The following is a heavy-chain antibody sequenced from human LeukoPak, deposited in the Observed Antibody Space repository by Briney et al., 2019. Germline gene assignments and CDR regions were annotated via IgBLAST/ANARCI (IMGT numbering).Heavy chain of an antibody. CDR1: GYTFTSYY. V-gene: IGHV1-46*01. J-gene: IGHJ6*02. CDR3: ARDRSKSDYYYYGMDV. Sequence: GASVKVSCKASGYTFTSYYMHWVRQAPGQGLEWMGIINPSGGSTSYAQKFQGRVTMTRDTSTSTVYMELSSLRSEDTAVYYCARDRSKSDYYYYGMDVWGQGTTVTVSS. CDR2: INPSGGST.